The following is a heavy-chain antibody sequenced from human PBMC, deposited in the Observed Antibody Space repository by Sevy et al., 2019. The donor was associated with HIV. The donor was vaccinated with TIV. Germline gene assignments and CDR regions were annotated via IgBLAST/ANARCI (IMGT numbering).Heavy chain of an antibody. Sequence: GGSLRLSCAASGFTFATYWMSWVRQAPGKGLEWVANIKEDGSEKYYVDSVKGRFTISRDNAKNSLFLQMNSLRPEDTAVYYCARDLDIVVVPAEDYYYYRMDVWGQGTTVTVSS. CDR2: IKEDGSEK. D-gene: IGHD2-2*01. V-gene: IGHV3-7*01. CDR1: GFTFATYW. J-gene: IGHJ6*02. CDR3: ARDLDIVVVPAEDYYYYRMDV.